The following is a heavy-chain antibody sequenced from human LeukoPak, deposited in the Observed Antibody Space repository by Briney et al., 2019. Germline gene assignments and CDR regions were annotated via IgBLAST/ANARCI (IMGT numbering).Heavy chain of an antibody. CDR2: ISAYNGNT. Sequence: GASVKVSCKASGGTFSSYAISWVRQAPGQGLEWMGWISAYNGNTNYAQKLQGRVNMTTDTSTSTAYMELRSLRYDDTAVYYCARHDSGSYYVKYFDYWGQGTLVTVSS. J-gene: IGHJ4*02. CDR3: ARHDSGSYYVKYFDY. V-gene: IGHV1-18*01. CDR1: GGTFSSYA. D-gene: IGHD1-26*01.